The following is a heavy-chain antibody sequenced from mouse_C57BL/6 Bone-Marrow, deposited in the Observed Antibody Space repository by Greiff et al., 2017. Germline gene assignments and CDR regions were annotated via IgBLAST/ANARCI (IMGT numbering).Heavy chain of an antibody. CDR3: ARRGRYFDV. V-gene: IGHV1-82*01. J-gene: IGHJ1*03. CDR1: GYAFSSSW. Sequence: QVQLKQSGPELVKPGASVKISCKASGYAFSSSWMNWVKQRPGKGLEWIGRIYPGDGDTNYNGKFKGKATLTADKSYSTAYMQLSSLTSEDSAVYFCARRGRYFDVWGTGTTVTVSS. CDR2: IYPGDGDT.